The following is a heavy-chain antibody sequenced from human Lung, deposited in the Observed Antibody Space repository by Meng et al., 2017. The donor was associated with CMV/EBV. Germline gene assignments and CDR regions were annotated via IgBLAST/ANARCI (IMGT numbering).Heavy chain of an antibody. V-gene: IGHV3-74*01. D-gene: IGHD2-2*02. CDR3: ARGCTNTNCYKSDFDY. CDR1: GFTFNNYW. J-gene: IGHJ4*02. CDR2: INGDGSST. Sequence: GESXKISCAASGFTFNNYWMHWVRQAPGKGLVWVSRINGDGSSTTYADSVKGRFTISRDNAKNTLYLQMNSLRAEDTAVYYCARGCTNTNCYKSDFDYWGQGTXVTVSS.